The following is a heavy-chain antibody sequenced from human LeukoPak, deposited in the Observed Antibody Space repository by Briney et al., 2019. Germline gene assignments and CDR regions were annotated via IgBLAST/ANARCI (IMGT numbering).Heavy chain of an antibody. CDR3: ARAYTSWSFDY. D-gene: IGHD2-2*02. V-gene: IGHV4-59*01. Sequence: SETLSLTCTVSGGSISTYYWSWIRQPPGKGLEWIGYIYYSGNTNYNPSLKSRVTISVDTSKNQFSLKLSSVTAADTAVYYCARAYTSWSFDYWGQGTLVTVSS. CDR2: IYYSGNT. CDR1: GGSISTYY. J-gene: IGHJ4*02.